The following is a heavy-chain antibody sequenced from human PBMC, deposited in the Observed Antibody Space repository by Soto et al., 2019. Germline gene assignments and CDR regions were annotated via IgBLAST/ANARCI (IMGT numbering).Heavy chain of an antibody. CDR3: ARRRAAVNPYYFDY. CDR2: IYWNGDK. V-gene: IGHV2-5*01. J-gene: IGHJ4*02. CDR1: GFSLGTNGVG. D-gene: IGHD6-13*01. Sequence: GSGPTLVNPTQTLTLTCTFSGFSLGTNGVGVGWIRQPPGQALEWLALIYWNGDKRYTPSLRSRLTITRDTSNDQVVLTMTNIDPVDTATYYCARRRAAVNPYYFDYWGQGAPVTVS.